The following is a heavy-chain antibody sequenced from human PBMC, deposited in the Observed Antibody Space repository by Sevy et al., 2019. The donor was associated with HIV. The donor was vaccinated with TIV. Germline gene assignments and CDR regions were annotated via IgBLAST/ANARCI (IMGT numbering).Heavy chain of an antibody. J-gene: IGHJ6*02. CDR2: IYYSGST. Sequence: SETLSLTCTVSGGSINSGGYYWSWIRQHPGKGLEWIGYIYYSGSTYYNPSLKSRVTISVDTSKNQFSLKLSSVTAAVTAGYYCARGPSPIFGVVIIPAIYCMDVWGQGTTVTVSS. V-gene: IGHV4-31*03. D-gene: IGHD3-3*01. CDR1: GGSINSGGYY. CDR3: ARGPSPIFGVVIIPAIYCMDV.